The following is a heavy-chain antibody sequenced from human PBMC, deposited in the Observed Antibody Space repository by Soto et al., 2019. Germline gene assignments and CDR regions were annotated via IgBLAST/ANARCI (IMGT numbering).Heavy chain of an antibody. J-gene: IGHJ4*02. D-gene: IGHD1-7*01. V-gene: IGHV3-53*01. Sequence: GGSLRLSCAASGFSVSDNYITWARQAPGKGLEWVSVTYTGGYTYYADSVKGRFTISRDNSKNTLYLQMNSLRAEDTAVYYCAREVSGTSFDYWGQGTLVTVSS. CDR2: TYTGGYT. CDR3: AREVSGTSFDY. CDR1: GFSVSDNY.